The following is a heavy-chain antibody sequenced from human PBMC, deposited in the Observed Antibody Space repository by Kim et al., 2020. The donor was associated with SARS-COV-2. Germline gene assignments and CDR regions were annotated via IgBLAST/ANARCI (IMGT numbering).Heavy chain of an antibody. J-gene: IGHJ6*02. CDR1: GFTFSSYS. CDR2: ISSSSSYI. V-gene: IGHV3-21*01. CDR3: ARVPGIAAAGTYYYYYYGMDV. D-gene: IGHD6-13*01. Sequence: GGSLRLSCAASGFTFSSYSMNWVRQAPGKGLEWVSSISSSSSYIYYADSVKGRFTISRDNAKNSLYLQMNSLRAEDTAVYYCARVPGIAAAGTYYYYYYGMDVWGQGTTVTVSS.